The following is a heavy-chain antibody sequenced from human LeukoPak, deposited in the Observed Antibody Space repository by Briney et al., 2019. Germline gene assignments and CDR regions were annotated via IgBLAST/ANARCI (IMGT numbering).Heavy chain of an antibody. CDR2: INSDGSST. CDR1: GFAFRTYG. CDR3: AKDIIAARPWIGYYYYYYGMDV. V-gene: IGHV3-74*01. J-gene: IGHJ6*02. D-gene: IGHD6-6*01. Sequence: GTSLRLSCEASGFAFRTYGMHWVRQAPGKGLVWVSRINSDGSSTSYADSVKGRFTISRDNAKNTLYLQMNSLRAEDTAVYYCAKDIIAARPWIGYYYYYYGMDVWGQGTTVTVSS.